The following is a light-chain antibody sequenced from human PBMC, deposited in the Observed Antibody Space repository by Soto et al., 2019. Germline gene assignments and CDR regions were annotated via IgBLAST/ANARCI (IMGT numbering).Light chain of an antibody. V-gene: IGKV1-33*01. J-gene: IGKJ2*03. Sequence: DIQMTQSPSSLSASVGDRVTISCQSSQDITNFLIWYQQKPGKAPKLLIYDASKLESGVPSRCSGSGSGTDFFFTISSLQPEDSATYYCQQVNSRPYSFGQGTKLEIK. CDR2: DAS. CDR3: QQVNSRPYS. CDR1: QDITNF.